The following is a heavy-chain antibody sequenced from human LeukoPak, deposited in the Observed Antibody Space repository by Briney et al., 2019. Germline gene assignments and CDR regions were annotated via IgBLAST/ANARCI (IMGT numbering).Heavy chain of an antibody. V-gene: IGHV3-53*01. CDR1: GFTVSSNY. CDR3: ARVVRVMHFDY. CDR2: IYSGGST. Sequence: GGSLRLSCAASGFTVSSNYVSWVRQAPGKGLEWVSVIYSGGSTYYADSVKGRFTISRDNSKNTLYLQMNSLRAEDTAVYYCARVVRVMHFDYWGQGTLVTVSS. J-gene: IGHJ4*02. D-gene: IGHD3/OR15-3a*01.